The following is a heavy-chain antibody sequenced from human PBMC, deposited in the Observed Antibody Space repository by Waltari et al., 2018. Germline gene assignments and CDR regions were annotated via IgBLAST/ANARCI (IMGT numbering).Heavy chain of an antibody. CDR1: GGSISSYF. J-gene: IGHJ3*02. CDR2: LHNSGTS. V-gene: IGHV4-4*07. CDR3: ARRGWQVAFDI. D-gene: IGHD6-19*01. Sequence: QVQLQESGPGLVTPSETLSLTCTVSGGSISSYFLNWIRQPAGKGLEWIGRLHNSGTSNYNPSLESRITMSLDTSKNQFSLKLSSVTAADTAVYYCARRGWQVAFDIWGQGKMVTVSS.